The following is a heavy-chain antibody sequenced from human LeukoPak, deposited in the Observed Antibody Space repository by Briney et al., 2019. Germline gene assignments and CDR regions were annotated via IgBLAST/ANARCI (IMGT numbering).Heavy chain of an antibody. J-gene: IGHJ6*03. Sequence: SETLSLTCTVSGGSISSYYWSWIRQPAGKGLEWIGRIYTSGSTTYNPSLKSRVTMSVDTSKTQFSLKLSSVTAADTAVYYCARESQYTLGYYMDVWDKGTTVTVSS. CDR1: GGSISSYY. CDR2: IYTSGST. CDR3: ARESQYTLGYYMDV. V-gene: IGHV4-4*07. D-gene: IGHD2-2*02.